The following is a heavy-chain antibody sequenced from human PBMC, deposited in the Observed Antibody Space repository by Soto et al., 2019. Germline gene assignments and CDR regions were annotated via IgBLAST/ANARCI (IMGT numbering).Heavy chain of an antibody. D-gene: IGHD3-10*01. CDR1: GFSISSYY. V-gene: IGHV4-59*01. CDR2: IYYSGST. J-gene: IGHJ4*02. CDR3: ARGITMVRGVTFPLDY. Sequence: SETLSLTSTVSGFSISSYYWSWIRQPPGKGLEWIGYIYYSGSTNYNPSLKSRVTISVDTSKNQFSLKLSSVTAAGTAVYYCARGITMVRGVTFPLDYWGQGTLVTV.